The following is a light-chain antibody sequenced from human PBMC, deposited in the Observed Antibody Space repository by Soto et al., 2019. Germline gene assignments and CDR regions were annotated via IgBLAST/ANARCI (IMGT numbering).Light chain of an antibody. CDR3: QQYNSYIS. CDR2: KAS. J-gene: IGKJ4*01. V-gene: IGKV1-5*03. Sequence: DIQMTQSPSTLSASVGDRVTMTCRASQSISSWLAWYQQKPGRAHKLLIHKASSLEGGVPSRFSGSGSGTEFTLTIVSLQGDDGASYYCQQYNSYISFGGGTQVEIK. CDR1: QSISSW.